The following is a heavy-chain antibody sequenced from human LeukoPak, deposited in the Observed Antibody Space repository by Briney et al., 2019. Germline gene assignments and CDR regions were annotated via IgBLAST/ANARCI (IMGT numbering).Heavy chain of an antibody. J-gene: IGHJ6*03. CDR2: MNPNSGNT. V-gene: IGHV1-8*01. CDR1: GYTFTSYD. D-gene: IGHD6-13*01. CDR3: ARAIGSSWRRSVYYYYYYMDD. Sequence: GASVKVSCKASGYTFTSYDINWVRQATGQGLEWMRWMNPNSGNTGCAQKFQGRVTMTRNTSISTAYMELSSLRSEDTAVSSCARAIGSSWRRSVYYYYYYMDDWGKGTTVTVSS.